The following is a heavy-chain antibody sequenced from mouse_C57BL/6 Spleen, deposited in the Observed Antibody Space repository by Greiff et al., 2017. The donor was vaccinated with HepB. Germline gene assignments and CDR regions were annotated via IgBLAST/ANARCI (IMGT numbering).Heavy chain of an antibody. Sequence: QVQLQQSGAELVKPGASVKISCKASGYAFRSYWMNWVKQRPGKGLEWIGQIYPGDGDTNYNGKFKGKATLTADKSSSTAYMQLSSLTSEDSAVYFCAKDYYGSSLYAMDYWGQGTSVTVSS. V-gene: IGHV1-80*01. CDR3: AKDYYGSSLYAMDY. CDR1: GYAFRSYW. D-gene: IGHD1-1*01. J-gene: IGHJ4*01. CDR2: IYPGDGDT.